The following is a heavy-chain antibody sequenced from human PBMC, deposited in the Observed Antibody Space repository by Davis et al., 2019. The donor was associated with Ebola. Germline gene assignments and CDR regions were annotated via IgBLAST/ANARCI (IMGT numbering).Heavy chain of an antibody. Sequence: GSLRLSCTVSGGSISSSSYYWGWIRQPPGKGLEWIGSIYYSGSTYYNPSLKSRVTISVDTSKNQFSLKLSSVTAADTAVYYCARQDRGVVSPWGQGTLVTVSS. CDR1: GGSISSSSYY. CDR2: IYYSGST. J-gene: IGHJ5*02. CDR3: ARQDRGVVSP. V-gene: IGHV4-39*01. D-gene: IGHD3-3*01.